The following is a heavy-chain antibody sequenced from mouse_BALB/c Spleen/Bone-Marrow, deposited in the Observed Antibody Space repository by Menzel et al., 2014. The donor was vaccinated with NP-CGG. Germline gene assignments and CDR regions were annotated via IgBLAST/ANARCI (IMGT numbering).Heavy chain of an antibody. Sequence: QVQLQQSGAELVRPGSSVKISCKASGYAFSSYWMNWVKQRPGQGLEWIGQIYPGDGDTNYNGKFKGKATLTADKSSSTAYMQLSSLTSEDSAVYFCARTGNLAWSAYWGQGTLVTVSA. V-gene: IGHV1-80*01. CDR3: ARTGNLAWSAY. CDR2: IYPGDGDT. D-gene: IGHD2-1*01. J-gene: IGHJ3*01. CDR1: GYAFSSYW.